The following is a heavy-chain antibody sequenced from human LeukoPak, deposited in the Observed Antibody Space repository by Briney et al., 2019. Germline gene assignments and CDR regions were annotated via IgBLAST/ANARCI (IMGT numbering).Heavy chain of an antibody. V-gene: IGHV3-9*01. J-gene: IGHJ4*02. D-gene: IGHD3-10*01. CDR2: ISWNSGNI. Sequence: GGSLRLSCAASGFTFADYAMHWVRQTPGKGLEWVSGISWNSGNIDYADSVKGRFTISRDNSKNTLYLQMNSLRAEDTAVYYCAKDLTGGSGSSYYWGQGTLVIVSS. CDR1: GFTFADYA. CDR3: AKDLTGGSGSSYY.